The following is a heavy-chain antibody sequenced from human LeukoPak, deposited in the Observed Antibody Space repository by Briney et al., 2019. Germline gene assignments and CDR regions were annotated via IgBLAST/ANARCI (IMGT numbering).Heavy chain of an antibody. V-gene: IGHV3-48*01. CDR3: ARDRLHYGEYEKTFDY. J-gene: IGHJ4*02. Sequence: PGGSLRLSCAASGFTFSSYSMNWVRQAPGKGLEWVSYITFSSSIIYYADSAKGRFTISRDNAKKSLYLQMNSLRAEDTAVYYCARDRLHYGEYEKTFDYWGQGTLVSVSS. D-gene: IGHD4-17*01. CDR1: GFTFSSYS. CDR2: ITFSSSII.